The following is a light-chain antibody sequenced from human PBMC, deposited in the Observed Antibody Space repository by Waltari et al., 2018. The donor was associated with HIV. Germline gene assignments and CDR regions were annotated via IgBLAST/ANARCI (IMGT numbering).Light chain of an antibody. CDR3: VLYMGSGIWV. CDR2: STN. CDR1: SDSVSTSYS. J-gene: IGLJ3*02. Sequence: QTVVTQEPSFSVSPGGTVTLTCGLSSDSVSTSYSPSWYQQTPGQSPRTLIYSTNTRSTGVPDRFSGSILGNKAALTITGAQADDESDYYWVLYMGSGIWVFGGGTKLTVL. V-gene: IGLV8-61*01.